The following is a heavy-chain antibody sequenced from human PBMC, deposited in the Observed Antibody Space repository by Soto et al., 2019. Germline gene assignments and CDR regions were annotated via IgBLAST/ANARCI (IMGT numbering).Heavy chain of an antibody. V-gene: IGHV4-31*03. Sequence: QVQLQESGPGLVKPSETLSLTCTVSGGSISSGGYYWGWIRQHPGKDLEWIGYIYYSGTTHYNPSLKSRVTISVDTSNNQLSLKLSSVTAADTAVYYCARDLFGIHAFDIWGQGTLVTVSS. J-gene: IGHJ3*02. D-gene: IGHD3-10*01. CDR2: IYYSGTT. CDR3: ARDLFGIHAFDI. CDR1: GGSISSGGYY.